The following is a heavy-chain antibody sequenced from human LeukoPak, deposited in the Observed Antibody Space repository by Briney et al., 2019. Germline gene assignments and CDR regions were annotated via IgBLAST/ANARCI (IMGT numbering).Heavy chain of an antibody. CDR2: FDPEDGET. J-gene: IGHJ3*02. D-gene: IGHD3-3*01. Sequence: ASVKVSCKVSGYTLTELSMHWVRQAPGKGLEWMGGFDPEDGETIYAQKFQGRVTMTEDTSTDTAYMELSSLRSEDTAVYYCATTLPITIFYAFDTWGQGTMVTVSS. CDR1: GYTLTELS. CDR3: ATTLPITIFYAFDT. V-gene: IGHV1-24*01.